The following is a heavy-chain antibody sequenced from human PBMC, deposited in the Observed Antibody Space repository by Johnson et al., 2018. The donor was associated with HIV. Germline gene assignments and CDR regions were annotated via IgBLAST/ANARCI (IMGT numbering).Heavy chain of an antibody. CDR3: TTFKGSGWYGPGAFDV. Sequence: VQLVESGGGLVQPGGSLRLSCAASGFTFSSYWMNWVRQAPGKGLEWVGRIISERDGGTTDYSAPVKDRFTLSRDDSKNTLYLQMNRVKTEDTALYYCTTFKGSGWYGPGAFDVWGHGTMVTVSS. D-gene: IGHD6-19*01. V-gene: IGHV3-15*01. J-gene: IGHJ3*01. CDR1: GFTFSSYW. CDR2: IISERDGGTT.